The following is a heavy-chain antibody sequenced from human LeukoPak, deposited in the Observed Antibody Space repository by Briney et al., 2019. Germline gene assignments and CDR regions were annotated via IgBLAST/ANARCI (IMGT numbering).Heavy chain of an antibody. D-gene: IGHD6-13*01. CDR1: GGSISSYY. CDR2: IYYSGST. Sequence: SETLSLTCTVSGGSISSYYWSWIRQPPGKGLEWIGYIYYSGSTNYSPSLKSRVTISVDTSKNQFSLKLSSVTAADTAVYYCARVRIAAAGTPNWFDPWGQGTLVTVSS. J-gene: IGHJ5*02. CDR3: ARVRIAAAGTPNWFDP. V-gene: IGHV4-59*01.